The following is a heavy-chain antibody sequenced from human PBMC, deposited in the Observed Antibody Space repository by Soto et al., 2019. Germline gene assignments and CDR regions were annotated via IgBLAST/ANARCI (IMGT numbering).Heavy chain of an antibody. D-gene: IGHD6-13*01. CDR3: ARILYSKTFYYYYMDV. J-gene: IGHJ6*03. V-gene: IGHV3-53*04. Sequence: EVQLVESGGTLVQPGGSLTLSCAASGFTVTSNYMSWVRQATGKGLEWVSIIYSGGSTYYADSVKGRFTISKHNSRNTLYLQMNSLRTEDTAVYYCARILYSKTFYYYYMDVWGKGTTVTVSS. CDR1: GFTVTSNY. CDR2: IYSGGST.